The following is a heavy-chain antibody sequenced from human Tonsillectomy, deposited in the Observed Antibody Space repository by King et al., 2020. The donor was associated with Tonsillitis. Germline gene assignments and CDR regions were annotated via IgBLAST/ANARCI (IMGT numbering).Heavy chain of an antibody. D-gene: IGHD3-10*01. Sequence: QLQESGPGLVKPSETLSLTCTVSGGSISSSSYYWGWIRQPPGKGLEWIGSIYYSGSTYYNPSLKSRVTISVETSKNHFSLKLSSVTAADTAVYYCARLGYYYGSGSYYPREEYYFDYWGQGTLVTVSS. CDR1: GGSISSSSYY. CDR3: ARLGYYYGSGSYYPREEYYFDY. CDR2: IYYSGST. J-gene: IGHJ4*02. V-gene: IGHV4-39*02.